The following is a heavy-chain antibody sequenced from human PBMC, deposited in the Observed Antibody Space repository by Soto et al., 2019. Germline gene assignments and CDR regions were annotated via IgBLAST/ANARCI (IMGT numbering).Heavy chain of an antibody. CDR3: ARDRKGNYGSGSYPPPYYYYGMDV. CDR2: IIPIFGTA. D-gene: IGHD3-10*01. V-gene: IGHV1-69*13. J-gene: IGHJ6*02. CDR1: GVTFSSYA. Sequence: SVKVSCKACGVTFSSYAISWVRQAPGQGLEWMGGIIPIFGTANYAQKFQGRVTITADESTSTAYMELSSLRSEDTAVYYCARDRKGNYGSGSYPPPYYYYGMDVWGQGTTVTVSS.